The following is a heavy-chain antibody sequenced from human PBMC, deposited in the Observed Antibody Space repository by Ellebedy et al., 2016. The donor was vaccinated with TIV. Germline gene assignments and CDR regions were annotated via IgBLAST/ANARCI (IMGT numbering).Heavy chain of an antibody. Sequence: MPSETLSLTCTVSGGSISSHYWSWIRQPPGKGLEWIGYVYYSGSTNYNPSLKSRVTISVDTSKNQFSLKLSSVTAADTAVYYCARESDLQYYFDYWGQGTLVTVSS. CDR1: GGSISSHY. CDR2: VYYSGST. V-gene: IGHV4-59*11. CDR3: ARESDLQYYFDY. J-gene: IGHJ4*02.